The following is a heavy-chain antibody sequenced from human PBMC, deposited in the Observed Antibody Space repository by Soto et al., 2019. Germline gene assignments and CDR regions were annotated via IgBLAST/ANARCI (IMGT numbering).Heavy chain of an antibody. CDR1: GYTFTSYG. J-gene: IGHJ4*02. CDR3: ARDSPPVDS. CDR2: ISDYNGNT. Sequence: QVQLVQSGAEVKKPGASVKVSCKASGYTFTSYGISWVRQAPGQGLEWMGWISDYNGNTNYAQKLQGRATMTPDTSTSTAYTELRSLRSDDTAVYFCARDSPPVDSGGRGTLVTVSS. V-gene: IGHV1-18*01.